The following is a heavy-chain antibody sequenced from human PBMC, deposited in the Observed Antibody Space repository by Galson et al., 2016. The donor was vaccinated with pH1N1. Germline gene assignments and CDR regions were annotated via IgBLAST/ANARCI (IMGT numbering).Heavy chain of an antibody. CDR1: GFTASPND. D-gene: IGHD2-15*01. J-gene: IGHJ6*02. CDR3: ARGYPGFSYYGMDV. Sequence: SLRLSCAASGFTASPNDMSWFRQAPGKGLEWVSVIYSGGNTYYTDSVKGRFTISRDSSKNTLYLQMNSLRPEDTAVYYCARGYPGFSYYGMDVWGQGTTATVSS. CDR2: IYSGGNT. V-gene: IGHV3-53*01.